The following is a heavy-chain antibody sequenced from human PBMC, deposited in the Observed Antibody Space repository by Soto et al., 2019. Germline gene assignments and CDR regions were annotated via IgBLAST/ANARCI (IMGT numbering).Heavy chain of an antibody. V-gene: IGHV3-30*18. CDR1: GFTFSNYG. D-gene: IGHD1-1*01. CDR3: AKSRDAYNFYFYYGMDV. CDR2: ILYDGSNK. Sequence: GGSLRLSCAASGFTFSNYGMHWVRQTPGKGLEWVALILYDGSNKYYADSVKGRFTISRDNSKNTLYLQVSSLRAEDTAVYYCAKSRDAYNFYFYYGMDVWGQGTSVTVSS. J-gene: IGHJ6*02.